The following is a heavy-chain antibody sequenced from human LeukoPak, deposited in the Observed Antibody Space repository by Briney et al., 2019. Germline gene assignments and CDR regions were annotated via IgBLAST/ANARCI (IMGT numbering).Heavy chain of an antibody. Sequence: GGSLRLSCAASGFTVSSNYMSWVRQAPGKGLEWVSVIYSGGSTYYADSVKGRFTISRDNAKRTLYLQMHSLRAEDTAMYYCARDLSGAWDFWGQGTLVTVSS. CDR2: IYSGGST. V-gene: IGHV3-66*01. J-gene: IGHJ4*02. D-gene: IGHD1-26*01. CDR1: GFTVSSNY. CDR3: ARDLSGAWDF.